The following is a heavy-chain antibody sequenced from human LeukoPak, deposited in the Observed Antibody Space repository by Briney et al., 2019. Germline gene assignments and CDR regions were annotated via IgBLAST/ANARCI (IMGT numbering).Heavy chain of an antibody. J-gene: IGHJ6*03. CDR3: ARVKDPGGYYYYYYMDV. CDR1: GGSISSGSYY. CDR2: IYTSGST. V-gene: IGHV4-61*02. Sequence: SAPLSLTCTVSGGSISSGSYYWRWIRQPAGKGLEWIERIYTSGSTNYNPSLKSRVTISVDTSKNQFSLKLSSVTAADTAVYYCARVKDPGGYYYYYYMDVWGKGTTVTVSS. D-gene: IGHD3-16*01.